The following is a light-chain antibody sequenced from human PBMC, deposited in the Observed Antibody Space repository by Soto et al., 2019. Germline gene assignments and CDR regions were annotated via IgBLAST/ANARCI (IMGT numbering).Light chain of an antibody. Sequence: QSVLTLPPSASGTPGQRVTIACSGSSSSIGTNTVNWYQHLPGSAPKLLIDSNDQRPSGVPARFSGSKSGTSASLAISGLQPDDEADYYCEAWDGSLNVVLFGGGTKVTVL. V-gene: IGLV1-44*01. CDR1: SSSIGTNT. CDR2: SND. J-gene: IGLJ2*01. CDR3: EAWDGSLNVVL.